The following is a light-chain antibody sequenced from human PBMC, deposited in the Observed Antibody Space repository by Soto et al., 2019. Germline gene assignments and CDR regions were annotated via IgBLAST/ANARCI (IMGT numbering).Light chain of an antibody. Sequence: DIQMTQSPSSLSASVGDRVTITCRASQSISNYLNWYQQKPGKAPKLLIYTTSTLLSGFPSRFSCSGSGTGFTLTISSLQPEDFATYYCQQSYSTTSWTFGQGTKVEIK. CDR1: QSISNY. CDR3: QQSYSTTSWT. CDR2: TTS. J-gene: IGKJ1*01. V-gene: IGKV1-39*01.